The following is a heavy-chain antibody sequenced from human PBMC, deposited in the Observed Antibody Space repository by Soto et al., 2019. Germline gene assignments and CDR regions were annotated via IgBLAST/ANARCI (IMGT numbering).Heavy chain of an antibody. CDR2: IYSGGST. CDR3: ARTALPPHYDSSGYYLDY. Sequence: GGSLRLSCAASGFTVSSNYMSWVRQAPGKGLEWVSVIYSGGSTYYADSVKGRFTISRDNSKNTLYLQMNSLRAEDTAVYYCARTALPPHYDSSGYYLDYWGQGTLVTVSS. J-gene: IGHJ4*02. D-gene: IGHD3-22*01. V-gene: IGHV3-66*01. CDR1: GFTVSSNY.